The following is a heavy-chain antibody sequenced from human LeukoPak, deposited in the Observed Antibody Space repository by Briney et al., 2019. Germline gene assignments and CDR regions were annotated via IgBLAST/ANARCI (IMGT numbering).Heavy chain of an antibody. CDR2: IYYSGST. V-gene: IGHV4-59*08. CDR1: GGSISSYY. CDR3: ARYSGYYYEGERNWFDP. Sequence: SETLSLTCTVSGGSISSYYWGWIRQPPGKGLEWIGYIYYSGSTNYNPSLKSRVTISVDTSKNQFSLKLSSVTAADTAVYYCARYSGYYYEGERNWFDPWGQGTLVTVSS. J-gene: IGHJ5*02. D-gene: IGHD3-22*01.